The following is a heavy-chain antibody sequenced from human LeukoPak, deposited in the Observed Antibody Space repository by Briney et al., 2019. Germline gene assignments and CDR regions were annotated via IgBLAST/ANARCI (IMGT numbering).Heavy chain of an antibody. V-gene: IGHV4-59*01. J-gene: IGHJ4*02. Sequence: PSETLSLTCSVSGGSISSYEWSWIWQPPGKGLERIGYIYYSGSTNYNPSLKSRVTISVDTSKTQFSLKLSSVTAADTPLYSVPGGTRHYGEYSPLDYWGQGTLVTVSS. CDR3: PGGTRHYGEYSPLDY. D-gene: IGHD4-17*01. CDR1: GGSISSYE. CDR2: IYYSGST.